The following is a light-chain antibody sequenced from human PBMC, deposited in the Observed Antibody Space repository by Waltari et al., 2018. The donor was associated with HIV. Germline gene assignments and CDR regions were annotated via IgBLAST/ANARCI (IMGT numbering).Light chain of an antibody. CDR1: SSDVGGHNY. CDR2: DVT. J-gene: IGLJ2*01. CDR3: CSYADTYFVV. Sequence: QSALTQPRSVSGPPGQSVTISCTGTSSDVGGHNYVSWYQHHPNKGPKLLIYDVTNRPSGVPDRFSGSKSGNTASLTISGLQAEDEADYYCCSYADTYFVVFGGRTTLTVL. V-gene: IGLV2-11*01.